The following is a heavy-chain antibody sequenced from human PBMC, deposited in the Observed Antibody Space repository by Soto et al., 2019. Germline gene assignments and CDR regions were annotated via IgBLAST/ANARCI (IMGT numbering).Heavy chain of an antibody. J-gene: IGHJ4*02. CDR3: ARDRNNWNYDY. Sequence: SETLSLTCTVSGGSIRGHYWGWIRQPPGKGLEWIGYVYFSGSTNYNPSLKSRVTISVDTSKNQLSLKLNSVTAADTAVYYCARDRNNWNYDYWGQGILVTVSS. V-gene: IGHV4-59*11. CDR2: VYFSGST. D-gene: IGHD1-7*01. CDR1: GGSIRGHY.